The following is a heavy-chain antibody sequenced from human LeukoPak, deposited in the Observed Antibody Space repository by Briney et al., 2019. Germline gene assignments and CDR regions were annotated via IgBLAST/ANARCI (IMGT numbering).Heavy chain of an antibody. Sequence: ASVKVSCKASGYTFTSYDINWVRQATGQGLEWMGWMNPNSGNTGYAQKFQGRVTMTRNTAISTAYMGVSSLRSEDTAVYYCARGRGGSYDYYYYYMDVWGKGTTVTVSS. CDR3: ARGRGGSYDYYYYYMDV. CDR2: MNPNSGNT. V-gene: IGHV1-8*01. CDR1: GYTFTSYD. J-gene: IGHJ6*03. D-gene: IGHD1-26*01.